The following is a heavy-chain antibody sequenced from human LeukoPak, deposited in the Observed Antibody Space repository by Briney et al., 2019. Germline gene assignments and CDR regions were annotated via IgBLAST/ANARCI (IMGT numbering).Heavy chain of an antibody. J-gene: IGHJ4*02. Sequence: SVKVSCKASGGTFSSYAISWVRQAPGQGLEWMGGIIPIFGTGNYAQKFQGRVTITADESTSTTYMELSSLRSEDTAVYYCARSYGDYVGLDYWGQGTLVTVSS. CDR1: GGTFSSYA. D-gene: IGHD4-17*01. CDR2: IIPIFGTG. CDR3: ARSYGDYVGLDY. V-gene: IGHV1-69*01.